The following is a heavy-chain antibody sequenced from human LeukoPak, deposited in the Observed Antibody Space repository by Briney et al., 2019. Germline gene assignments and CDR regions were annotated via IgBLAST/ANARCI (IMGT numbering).Heavy chain of an antibody. J-gene: IGHJ4*02. CDR2: ISSSSSTI. CDR1: GLTFSSYS. D-gene: IGHD5-12*01. CDR3: ARDLSGYEPTDY. Sequence: GGSLRLSCAASGLTFSSYSMNWGRQAPGKGKKRVSYISSSSSTIYYADSGKGRFTISRDNAKNSLYLQMNSLRAEDTAVYYCARDLSGYEPTDYWGQGTLVTVSS. V-gene: IGHV3-48*01.